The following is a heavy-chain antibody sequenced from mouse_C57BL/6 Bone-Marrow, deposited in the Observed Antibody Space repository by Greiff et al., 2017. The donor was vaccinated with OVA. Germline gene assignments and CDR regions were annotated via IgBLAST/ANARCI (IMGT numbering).Heavy chain of an antibody. CDR2: IDPEDGET. V-gene: IGHV14-2*01. Sequence: VQLKESGAELVKPGASVKLSCTASGFNIKDYYMHWVKQRTEQGLEWIGRIDPEDGETKYAPKFQGKATITADTSSNTAYLQLSSLTSEDTAVYYCARITTVADWYFDVWGTGTTVTVSS. CDR3: ARITTVADWYFDV. D-gene: IGHD1-1*01. J-gene: IGHJ1*03. CDR1: GFNIKDYY.